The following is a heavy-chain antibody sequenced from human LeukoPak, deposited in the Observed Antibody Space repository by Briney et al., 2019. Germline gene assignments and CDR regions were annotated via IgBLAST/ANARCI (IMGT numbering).Heavy chain of an antibody. CDR2: IYPGDSDT. D-gene: IGHD5-24*01. CDR3: ARHISRDGYNGDDY. CDR1: GYSFTSYW. Sequence: GESLKISCTGSGYSFTSYWIGWVRQMRVKGLEWMGIIYPGDSDTRSSPSFQGQVTISADKSISTAYLQWSSLKASDTAMYYCARHISRDGYNGDDYWGQGTLVTVSS. V-gene: IGHV5-51*01. J-gene: IGHJ4*02.